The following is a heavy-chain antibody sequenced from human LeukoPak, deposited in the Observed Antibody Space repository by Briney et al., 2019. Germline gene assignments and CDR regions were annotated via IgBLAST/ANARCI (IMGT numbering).Heavy chain of an antibody. J-gene: IGHJ4*02. V-gene: IGHV1-2*02. Sequence: ASVKVSCKASGYTFTGYCIHWVRQAPGQGLEWMGWINPNSGGTNYAQKFQGRVTMTRDTSISTAYMELSRLRSDDTAVYYCARGIYLSWYFDYWGQGTLVTVSS. D-gene: IGHD3-16*02. CDR2: INPNSGGT. CDR3: ARGIYLSWYFDY. CDR1: GYTFTGYC.